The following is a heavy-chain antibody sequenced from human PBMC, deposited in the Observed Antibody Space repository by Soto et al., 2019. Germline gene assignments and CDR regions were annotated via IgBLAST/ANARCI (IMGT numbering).Heavy chain of an antibody. Sequence: GESLKLSCSYSEYRFNTYWIAWVRQMPGKGLEWMGIIGPADSDTQYSPSFKGQVTISADKAFNTVYLQWGRLKASDSAMYYCVVQQKLPWVNYWGQGTLVTVSS. CDR1: EYRFNTYW. V-gene: IGHV5-51*01. CDR2: IGPADSDT. D-gene: IGHD6-13*01. J-gene: IGHJ4*02. CDR3: VVQQKLPWVNY.